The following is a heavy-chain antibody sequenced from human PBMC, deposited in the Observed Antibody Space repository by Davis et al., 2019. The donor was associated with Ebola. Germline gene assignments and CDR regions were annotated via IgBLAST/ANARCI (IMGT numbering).Heavy chain of an antibody. CDR3: ARAPYYDFWSGYPPFMDV. V-gene: IGHV1-3*01. D-gene: IGHD3-3*01. CDR2: INAGNGNT. Sequence: AASVKVSCKASGYTFTSYAMHWVRQAPGQRLEWMGWINAGNGNTKYSQKFQGRVTITRDTSASTAYMELSSLRSEDTAVYYCARAPYYDFWSGYPPFMDVWGKGTTVTVSS. CDR1: GYTFTSYA. J-gene: IGHJ6*04.